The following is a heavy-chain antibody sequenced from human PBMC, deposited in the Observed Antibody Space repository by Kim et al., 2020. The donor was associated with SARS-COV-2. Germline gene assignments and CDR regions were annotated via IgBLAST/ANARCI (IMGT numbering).Heavy chain of an antibody. Sequence: SETLSLTCAVYGGSFSGYYWSWIRQPPGKGLEWIGEINHSGSTNYNPSLKSRVTISVDTSKNQFSLKLSSVTAADTAVYYCARGRQQPLDYWGQGTLVTVSS. CDR1: GGSFSGYY. CDR2: INHSGST. V-gene: IGHV4-34*01. CDR3: ARGRQQPLDY. D-gene: IGHD6-13*01. J-gene: IGHJ4*02.